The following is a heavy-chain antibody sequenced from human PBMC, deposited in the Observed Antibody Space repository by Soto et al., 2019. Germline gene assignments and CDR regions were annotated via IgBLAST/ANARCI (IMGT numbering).Heavy chain of an antibody. Sequence: EVQLLESGGGLVQPGGSLRLSCAASGFTFSSYAMSWVRQAPGKGLEWVSAISGSGGSTYYADSVKGRFTISRDNSKNMPYLQMNSLRAEDTVVYYCARGGIMITFGGVIVILYFDYWGQGTLVTVSS. CDR1: GFTFSSYA. J-gene: IGHJ4*02. D-gene: IGHD3-16*02. CDR3: ARGGIMITFGGVIVILYFDY. CDR2: ISGSGGST. V-gene: IGHV3-23*01.